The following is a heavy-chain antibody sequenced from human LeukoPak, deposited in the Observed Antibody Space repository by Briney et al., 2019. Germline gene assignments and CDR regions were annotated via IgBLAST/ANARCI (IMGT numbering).Heavy chain of an antibody. Sequence: GESLKISCKGSGYSFTSYWTGWVRHMPQEGLEWVGIIYPDDSDARYSPSFEGQVIISVNKYISTAYLQWSSLKASDTATYYCARHGHCTNGVCYSNYCFYMDVWGKGTTVTVSS. CDR2: IYPDDSDA. D-gene: IGHD2-8*01. CDR3: ARHGHCTNGVCYSNYCFYMDV. V-gene: IGHV5-51*01. CDR1: GYSFTSYW. J-gene: IGHJ6*03.